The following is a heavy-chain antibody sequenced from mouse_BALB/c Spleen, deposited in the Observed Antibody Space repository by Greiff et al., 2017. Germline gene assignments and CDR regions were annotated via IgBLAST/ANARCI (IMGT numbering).Heavy chain of an antibody. CDR2: ISSGSSTI. CDR1: GFTFSSFG. CDR3: ARSATMIIDY. J-gene: IGHJ2*01. Sequence: EVKVEESGGGLVQPGGSRKLSCAASGFTFSSFGMHWVRQAPEKGLEWVAYISSGSSTIYYADTVKGRFTISRDNPKNTLFLQMTSLRSEDTAMYYCARSATMIIDYWGQGTTLTVSS. V-gene: IGHV5-17*02. D-gene: IGHD2-4*01.